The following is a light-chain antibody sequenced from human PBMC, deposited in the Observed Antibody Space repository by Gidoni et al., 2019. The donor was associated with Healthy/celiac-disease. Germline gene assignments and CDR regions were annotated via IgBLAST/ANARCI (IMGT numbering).Light chain of an antibody. Sequence: DIQMTQSPSSLSASVGDRVTITCRASQGIGNYLAWYQQKPGKVPKVLIYAASTLQSGVPYRFSGSGSGTDFTLTISSLQPEDVATYYCQKYNSAPWTFGQGTKVEIK. CDR1: QGIGNY. CDR3: QKYNSAPWT. V-gene: IGKV1-27*01. CDR2: AAS. J-gene: IGKJ1*01.